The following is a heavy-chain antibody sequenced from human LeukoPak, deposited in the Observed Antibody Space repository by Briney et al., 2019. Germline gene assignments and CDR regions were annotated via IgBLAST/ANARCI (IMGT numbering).Heavy chain of an antibody. Sequence: GGSLRLSCAASGFTFSSYARCWVRQAPGKGLEWVSGICGSGGSTYYADSVKGGFTISRDPSKNTRYLPMNTLSAEATAAYYRAKGHHLYCSGGSCHSLMSWGQGTLVTVSS. J-gene: IGHJ5*02. CDR3: AKGHHLYCSGGSCHSLMS. V-gene: IGHV3-23*01. CDR2: ICGSGGST. CDR1: GFTFSSYA. D-gene: IGHD2-15*01.